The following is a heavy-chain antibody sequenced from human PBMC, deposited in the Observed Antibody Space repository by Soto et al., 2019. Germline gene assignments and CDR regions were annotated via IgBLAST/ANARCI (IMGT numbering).Heavy chain of an antibody. CDR3: ARGDFYCRGPSRWXF. D-gene: IGHD2-2*01. Sequence: ASVKVSCKASGYTFTSYDIRWVRQAPGQGLEWMGWISAYNGNTNYAQKLQGRVTMTTDTSTSTAYMELRGLRSDGTAVYYCARGDFYCRGPSRWXFWGQGTLVTFSS. CDR1: GYTFTSYD. CDR2: ISAYNGNT. V-gene: IGHV1-18*04. J-gene: IGHJ4*02.